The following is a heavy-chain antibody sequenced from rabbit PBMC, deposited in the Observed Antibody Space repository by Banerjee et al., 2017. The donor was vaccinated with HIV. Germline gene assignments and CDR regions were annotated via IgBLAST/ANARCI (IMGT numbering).Heavy chain of an antibody. CDR1: GFSFSSSYY. V-gene: IGHV1S40*01. Sequence: QSLEESGGDLVKPGASLTLTCTASGFSFSSSYYMCWVRQAPGKGLEWIACISAGSSGSTYYASWAKGRFTISSHNAQNTLYLQLNSLTAADTATYFCARDASGSGYTRLDLWGPGTLVTVS. D-gene: IGHD1-1*01. CDR2: ISAGSSGST. CDR3: ARDASGSGYTRLDL. J-gene: IGHJ3*01.